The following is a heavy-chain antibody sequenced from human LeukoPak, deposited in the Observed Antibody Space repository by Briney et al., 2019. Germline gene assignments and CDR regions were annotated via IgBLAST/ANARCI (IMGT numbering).Heavy chain of an antibody. J-gene: IGHJ4*02. Sequence: GGSLRLSCAASGFTFSSYGMHWVRQAPGKGLVWVSRINSDGTSTTYADSVKGRFTISRDNAKNTLYLQMNSLRAEDTAIYYCARGLSGYSSSLGYWGQGTLVTVSS. CDR3: ARGLSGYSSSLGY. CDR1: GFTFSSYG. D-gene: IGHD6-6*01. V-gene: IGHV3-74*01. CDR2: INSDGTST.